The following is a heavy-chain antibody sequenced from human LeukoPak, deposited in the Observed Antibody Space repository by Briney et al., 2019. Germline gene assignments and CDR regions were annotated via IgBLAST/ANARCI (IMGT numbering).Heavy chain of an antibody. J-gene: IGHJ4*02. V-gene: IGHV4-59*01. CDR1: GGSISSYY. D-gene: IGHD2-15*01. CDR2: IYYSGST. CDR3: ARGYYCSGGSCYSPHFDY. Sequence: SETLSLTCTVSGGSISSYYWSWIRQPPGKALEWFVYIYYSGSTNYNPSLKSRVTISVDTSKNQFSLKLSSVTAADTAVYYCARGYYCSGGSCYSPHFDYWGQGTLVIVSS.